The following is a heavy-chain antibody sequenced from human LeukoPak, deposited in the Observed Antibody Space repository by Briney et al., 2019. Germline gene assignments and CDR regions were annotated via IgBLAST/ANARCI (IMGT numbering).Heavy chain of an antibody. CDR2: IYYSGST. CDR3: ARRRKAMIVVVIRHAGYCFDY. V-gene: IGHV4-39*01. Sequence: SETLSLTCTVSGGSISSSSYSWGWIRQPPEKGLEWIGSIYYSGSTYYNPSLKSRVTISVDTSKNQFSLKLSSVTAADTAVYYCARRRKAMIVVVIRHAGYCFDYWGQGTLVTVSS. D-gene: IGHD3-22*01. J-gene: IGHJ4*02. CDR1: GGSISSSSYS.